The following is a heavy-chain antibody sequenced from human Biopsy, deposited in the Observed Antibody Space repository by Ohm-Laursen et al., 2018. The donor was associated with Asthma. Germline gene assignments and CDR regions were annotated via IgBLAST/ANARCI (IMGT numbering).Heavy chain of an antibody. V-gene: IGHV3-30*18. Sequence: SLRLSCSASGFTFSSYGMHWVRQAPGKGLEWVAVISYDGSIKFYADSVKGRFTISRDNSKNTLYLQMNSLRTEDTAVYYCAKRRGYSGHDNDYWGQGTLVIVSS. CDR1: GFTFSSYG. D-gene: IGHD5-12*01. CDR3: AKRRGYSGHDNDY. CDR2: ISYDGSIK. J-gene: IGHJ4*02.